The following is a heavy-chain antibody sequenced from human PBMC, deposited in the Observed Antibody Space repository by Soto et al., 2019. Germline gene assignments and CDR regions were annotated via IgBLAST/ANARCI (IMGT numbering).Heavy chain of an antibody. D-gene: IGHD2-15*01. Sequence: SETLCLTGTVSGGVPPSCRVHGGWIRPAPGKGLEWIGYIYFSGSTSYSPSLKSRLTISLNTSNNQFSLKLTSVTAADTAVYYCARAEWYCCCCSCISAIAGYAFRIWGEGIMITV. CDR2: IYFSGST. J-gene: IGHJ3*02. CDR1: GGVPPSCRVH. CDR3: ARAEWYCCCCSCISAIAGYAFRI. V-gene: IGHV4-61*05.